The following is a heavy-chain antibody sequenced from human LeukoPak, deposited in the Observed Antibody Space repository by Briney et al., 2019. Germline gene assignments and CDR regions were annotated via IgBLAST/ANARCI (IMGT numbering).Heavy chain of an antibody. V-gene: IGHV3-30-3*01. Sequence: PGRSLRLSCAASGFTFSSYAMHWVRQAPGKGLEWVAVISYDGSNKYYADFVKGRFTISRDNSKNTLYLQMNSLRAEDTAVYYCARDRTYYYGSGTEEGYYYGMDVWGQGTTVTVSS. CDR1: GFTFSSYA. D-gene: IGHD3-10*01. CDR2: ISYDGSNK. CDR3: ARDRTYYYGSGTEEGYYYGMDV. J-gene: IGHJ6*02.